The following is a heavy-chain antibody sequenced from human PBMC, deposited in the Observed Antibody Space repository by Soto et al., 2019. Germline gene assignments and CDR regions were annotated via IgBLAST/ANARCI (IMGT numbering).Heavy chain of an antibody. CDR1: GFTFSGSA. V-gene: IGHV3-73*01. Sequence: PGGSLRLSCAASGFTFSGSAMHWVPQASGKGLKWVGRIRSKANRYATAYAASLSGRFTISRDDSKNTAYLQMNSLKTEDTAVYYCIADTAMTNYGMDVWGQGT. D-gene: IGHD5-18*01. J-gene: IGHJ6*02. CDR2: IRSKANRYAT. CDR3: IADTAMTNYGMDV.